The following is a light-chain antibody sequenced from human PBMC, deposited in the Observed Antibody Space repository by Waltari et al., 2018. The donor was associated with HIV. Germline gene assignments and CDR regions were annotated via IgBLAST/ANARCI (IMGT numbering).Light chain of an antibody. J-gene: IGKJ2*01. Sequence: EIVLTQSPGTLSLSPGERATLSCRASQSVSSSYLAWYQQKPGQAPRLFIYGASSRDTGIPYRFSGSGSGTDFPLSISRLEPEDFAVYYCQQFGSSPQGSRVTFGQGTKLEIK. CDR1: QSVSSSY. CDR2: GAS. V-gene: IGKV3-20*01. CDR3: QQFGSSPQGSRVT.